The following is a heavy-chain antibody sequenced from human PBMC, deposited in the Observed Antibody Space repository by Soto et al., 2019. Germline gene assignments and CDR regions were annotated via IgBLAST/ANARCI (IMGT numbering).Heavy chain of an antibody. Sequence: GGSLRLSCVASGFSFSGYNMNWVRQAPGKGLEWVSSISGSRSYIYYADSVKCRFTISRDNAKNSLYLQMNSLSAEDTAVYYCARVVYYVNSAFGLWGQGTMVTVSS. D-gene: IGHD3-10*02. CDR1: GFSFSGYN. J-gene: IGHJ3*01. CDR2: ISGSRSYI. CDR3: ARVVYYVNSAFGL. V-gene: IGHV3-21*01.